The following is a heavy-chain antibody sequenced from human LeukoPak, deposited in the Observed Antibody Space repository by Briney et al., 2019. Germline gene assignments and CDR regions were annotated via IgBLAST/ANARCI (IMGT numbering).Heavy chain of an antibody. J-gene: IGHJ6*02. CDR2: MNPNTGMT. CDR3: ARRGRASGRYSYGMDV. Sequence: ASVRVSCKASGYSFTNYDITWVRQATGQGLEWMGWMNPNTGMTGFAEKFQGRVTMTRNSSTSSTAYTELRSLRSEDTAVYFCARRGRASGRYSYGMDVWGQGTTVTVSS. CDR1: GYSFTNYD. V-gene: IGHV1-8*01. D-gene: IGHD3-10*01.